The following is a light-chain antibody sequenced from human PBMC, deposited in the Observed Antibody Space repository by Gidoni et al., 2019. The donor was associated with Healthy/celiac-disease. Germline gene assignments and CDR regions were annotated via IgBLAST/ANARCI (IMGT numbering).Light chain of an antibody. CDR1: QSVSSY. CDR3: QQRSNWPPGWT. Sequence: EIVLTQSPATLSLSPGERATLSCRASQSVSSYLAWYQQKPGQAPSLLIYDASNRATGIPARFSGSGSGTDFTLTISSLEPEDFAVYYCQQRSNWPPGWTFGQGTKLEIK. CDR2: DAS. V-gene: IGKV3-11*01. J-gene: IGKJ2*01.